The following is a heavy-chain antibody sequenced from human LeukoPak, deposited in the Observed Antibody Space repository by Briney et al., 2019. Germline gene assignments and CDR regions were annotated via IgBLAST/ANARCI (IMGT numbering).Heavy chain of an antibody. CDR2: INWNGGST. J-gene: IGHJ3*02. CDR1: GFTFTTFW. D-gene: IGHD2-2*02. CDR3: ARRDIVVVPASILGAFDI. Sequence: GGSLRLSCATSGFTFTTFWMHWVRQAPGKGLEWVSGINWNGGSTGYADSVKGRFTISRDNDKNSLYLQMNSLRAEDTALYYCARRDIVVVPASILGAFDIWGQGTMVTVSS. V-gene: IGHV3-20*04.